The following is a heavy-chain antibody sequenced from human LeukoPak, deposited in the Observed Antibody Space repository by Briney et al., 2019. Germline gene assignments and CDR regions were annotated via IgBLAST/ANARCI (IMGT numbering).Heavy chain of an antibody. D-gene: IGHD5-18*01. V-gene: IGHV1-69*13. CDR1: GGTFSSYA. CDR2: IIPIFGTA. CDR3: ALDPDTAMVLPIAFYYYYGMDV. Sequence: HRASVKVSCKASGGTFSSYAISWVRQAPGQGLEWMGGIIPIFGTANYAQKFQGRVTITADESTSTAYMELSSLRSEDTAVYYCALDPDTAMVLPIAFYYYYGMDVWGQGTTVTVSS. J-gene: IGHJ6*02.